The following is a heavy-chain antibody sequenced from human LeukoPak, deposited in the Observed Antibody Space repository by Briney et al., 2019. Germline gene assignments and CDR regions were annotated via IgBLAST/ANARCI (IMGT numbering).Heavy chain of an antibody. J-gene: IGHJ3*02. D-gene: IGHD3-3*01. CDR2: ISSSSSYI. V-gene: IGHV3-21*01. Sequence: GGSLRLSCAASGFTFSSYEMNWVRQAPGKGLEWVSSISSSSSYIYYADSVKGRFTISRDNAKNSLYLQMNSLRAEDTAVYYCASQLLEWLSYDAFDIWGQGTMVTVSS. CDR3: ASQLLEWLSYDAFDI. CDR1: GFTFSSYE.